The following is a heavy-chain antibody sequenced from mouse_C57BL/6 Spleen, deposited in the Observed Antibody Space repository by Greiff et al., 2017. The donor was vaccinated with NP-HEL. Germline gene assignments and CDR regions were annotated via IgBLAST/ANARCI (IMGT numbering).Heavy chain of an antibody. CDR3: ARGYDYDADRFAY. D-gene: IGHD2-4*01. J-gene: IGHJ3*01. CDR2: INPSSGYT. Sequence: VMLVESGAELARPGASVKMSCKASGYTFTSYTMHWVKQRPGQGLEWIGYINPSSGYTKYNQKFKDKATLTADKSSSTAYMQLSSLTSEDSAVYYCARGYDYDADRFAYWGQGTLVTVSA. CDR1: GYTFTSYT. V-gene: IGHV1-4*01.